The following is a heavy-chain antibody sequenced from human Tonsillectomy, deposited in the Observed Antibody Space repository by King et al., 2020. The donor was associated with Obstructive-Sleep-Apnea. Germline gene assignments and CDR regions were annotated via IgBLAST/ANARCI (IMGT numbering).Heavy chain of an antibody. CDR1: GFSFSTYW. J-gene: IGHJ6*02. Sequence: VQLQESGGGLVQPGGSLRLSCAASGFSFSTYWMNWVRQAPGKGLEWVASIKEDGSETYYVDSVMGRFTISRDNAKNSVYLQMNSLRTEDTAVYSCARDLDFWSGDTDYYGMDVWGQGTTVTVSS. CDR2: IKEDGSET. CDR3: ARDLDFWSGDTDYYGMDV. D-gene: IGHD3-3*01. V-gene: IGHV3-7*03.